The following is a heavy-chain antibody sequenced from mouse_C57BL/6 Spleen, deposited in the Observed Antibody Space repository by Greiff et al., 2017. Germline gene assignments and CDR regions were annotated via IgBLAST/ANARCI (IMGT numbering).Heavy chain of an antibody. V-gene: IGHV1-54*01. CDR1: GYAFTNYL. CDR3: ARNLYSNLYYFDY. CDR2: INPGSGGT. Sequence: QVQLQQSGAELVRPGTSVKVSCKASGYAFTNYLIEWVKQRPGQGLEWIGVINPGSGGTNYNEKFKGKATLTADKSSSTAYMQLSSLTSEDSAVYFCARNLYSNLYYFDYWGQGTTLTVSS. J-gene: IGHJ2*01. D-gene: IGHD2-5*01.